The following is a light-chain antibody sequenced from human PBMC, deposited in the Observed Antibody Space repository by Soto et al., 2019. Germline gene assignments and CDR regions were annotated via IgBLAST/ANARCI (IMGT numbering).Light chain of an antibody. CDR1: SSDIGGYKY. CDR2: EVS. V-gene: IGLV2-14*01. Sequence: QSALTQPPSVSGSLGQSMTISFTGTSSDIGGYKYVSWYQQHPGKAPKLIIFEVSNRPSGVSDRFSGSNSGNTASLTISGLQAEDEADYYCTSYSRYRVLVFGGGTKVTVL. CDR3: TSYSRYRVLV. J-gene: IGLJ3*02.